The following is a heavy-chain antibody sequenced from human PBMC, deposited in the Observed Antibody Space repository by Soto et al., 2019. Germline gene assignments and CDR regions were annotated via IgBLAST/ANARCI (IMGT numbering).Heavy chain of an antibody. CDR2: MNPNSGNT. J-gene: IGHJ6*02. D-gene: IGHD1-26*01. V-gene: IGHV1-8*01. CDR3: ARGTPSGSYWVDYYYYGMDV. Sequence: ASVKVSCKASGYTFTSYDINWVRQATGQGLEWMGWMNPNSGNTGYAQKFQGRVTMTRNTSISTAYMELSSLRSEDTAVYYCARGTPSGSYWVDYYYYGMDVWGQGTTVTVSS. CDR1: GYTFTSYD.